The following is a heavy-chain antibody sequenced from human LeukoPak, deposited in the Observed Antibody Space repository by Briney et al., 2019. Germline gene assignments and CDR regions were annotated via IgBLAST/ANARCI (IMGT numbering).Heavy chain of an antibody. CDR3: AIEHYDSLPGSYYFDY. Sequence: GGSLRLSCAASGFTFSSYSMSWVRQAPGKGLEWVANINQNGSKKYYVDSVRGRITISRDNARNSLYLQMNCLRGEDTAVYYCAIEHYDSLPGSYYFDYWGQGTLVTVPS. J-gene: IGHJ4*02. CDR1: GFTFSSYS. CDR2: INQNGSKK. V-gene: IGHV3-7*01. D-gene: IGHD3-9*01.